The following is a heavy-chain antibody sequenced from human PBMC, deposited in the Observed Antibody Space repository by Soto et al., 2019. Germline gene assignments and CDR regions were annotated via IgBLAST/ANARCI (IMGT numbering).Heavy chain of an antibody. V-gene: IGHV3-23*01. J-gene: IGHJ4*02. CDR2: SSGSGGKT. Sequence: GGSLTLSCAASGFAFSSYALSWVRQAPGKGLEWVSASSGSGGKTYYADSVKGRFTISRDNSKNTLYLQMNSLRAEDTAVYYCARARVDKTYSGLDYWGQGTLVTVSS. D-gene: IGHD2-15*01. CDR1: GFAFSSYA. CDR3: ARARVDKTYSGLDY.